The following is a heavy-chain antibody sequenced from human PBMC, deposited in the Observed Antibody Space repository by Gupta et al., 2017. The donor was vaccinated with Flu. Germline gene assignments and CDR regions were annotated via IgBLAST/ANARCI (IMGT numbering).Heavy chain of an antibody. Sequence: EVQLLESGGGLVQPGGSLRLSCAASGFTFNIYAMIWVRQAPGKGLEWVSSIMGSGTRTYYADSVKGRFTISRDNSRDTLYLQMDGLRAEDTAVYYCARPVGSGTYYNTGWFGPWGQGTLVTVSS. CDR1: GFTFNIYA. J-gene: IGHJ5*02. V-gene: IGHV3-23*01. CDR2: IMGSGTRT. CDR3: ARPVGSGTYYNTGWFGP. D-gene: IGHD3-10*01.